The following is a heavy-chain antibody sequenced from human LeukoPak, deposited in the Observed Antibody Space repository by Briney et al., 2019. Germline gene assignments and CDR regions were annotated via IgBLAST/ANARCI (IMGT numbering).Heavy chain of an antibody. D-gene: IGHD6-13*01. CDR2: ISAYNGNT. Sequence: ASVKVSCKASGYTFTGYYMHWVRQAPGQGLEWMGWISAYNGNTNYAQKLQGRVTMTTDTSTSTAYMELRSLRSDDTAVYYCARAEGLIAAAGTFDPWGQGTLVTVSS. J-gene: IGHJ5*02. CDR3: ARAEGLIAAAGTFDP. CDR1: GYTFTGYY. V-gene: IGHV1-18*04.